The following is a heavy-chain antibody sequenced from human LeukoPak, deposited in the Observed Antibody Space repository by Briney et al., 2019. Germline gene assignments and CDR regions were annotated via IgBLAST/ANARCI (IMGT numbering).Heavy chain of an antibody. J-gene: IGHJ3*02. Sequence: GRSLRLSCAASGFTFNSYAMHWVRQAPGKGLEWVAVISYDGSNKYYADSVKGRFTISRDNSKNTLYLQMNSLRAEDTAVYYCASETLAVAGPGAFDIWGQATMVTVSS. D-gene: IGHD6-19*01. CDR3: ASETLAVAGPGAFDI. CDR1: GFTFNSYA. V-gene: IGHV3-30-3*01. CDR2: ISYDGSNK.